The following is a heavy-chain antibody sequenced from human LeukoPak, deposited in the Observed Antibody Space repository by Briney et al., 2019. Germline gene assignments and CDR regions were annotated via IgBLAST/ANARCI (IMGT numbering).Heavy chain of an antibody. CDR1: GGSISSSSYY. CDR2: IYYSGST. J-gene: IGHJ5*02. Sequence: PSETLSLTCTVSGGSISSSSYYWGWSRQPPGKGLEWIGSIYYSGSTYYNPSLKSRVTISVDTSKNQFSLKLSSVTAADTAVYYCARAYYGSGSRVDYSATFDPWGQGTLVTVSS. V-gene: IGHV4-39*01. D-gene: IGHD3-10*01. CDR3: ARAYYGSGSRVDYSATFDP.